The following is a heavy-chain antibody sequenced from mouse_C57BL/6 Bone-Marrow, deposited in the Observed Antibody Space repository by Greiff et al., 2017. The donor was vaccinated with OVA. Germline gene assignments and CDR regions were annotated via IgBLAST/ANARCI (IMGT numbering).Heavy chain of an antibody. J-gene: IGHJ2*01. Sequence: VQLQQSGAELVKPGASVKLSCTASGFNINDYYMYWVQQRPEQGLEWIGRIDPEDGETKYAAKFQGRVTITADTSSNTAYLQLSSLTSEDTAVCYGARGYYYGSSRDDWGQGTTLTVSS. CDR2: IDPEDGET. D-gene: IGHD1-1*01. CDR3: ARGYYYGSSRDD. CDR1: GFNINDYY. V-gene: IGHV14-2*01.